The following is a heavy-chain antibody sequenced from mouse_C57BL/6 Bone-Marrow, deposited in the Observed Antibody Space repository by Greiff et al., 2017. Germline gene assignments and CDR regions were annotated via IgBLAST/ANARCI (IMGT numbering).Heavy chain of an antibody. Sequence: VKLKQSGPGLVQPSQSLSITCTVSGFSLTSYGVHWVRQSPGKGLEWLGVIWRGGSTDYNAAFMSRLSITKDNSKSQVFFKMNSLQADDTAIYYCAKRGSSYPHWYFDVWGTGTTVTVSS. CDR2: IWRGGST. V-gene: IGHV2-5*01. J-gene: IGHJ1*03. D-gene: IGHD1-1*01. CDR1: GFSLTSYG. CDR3: AKRGSSYPHWYFDV.